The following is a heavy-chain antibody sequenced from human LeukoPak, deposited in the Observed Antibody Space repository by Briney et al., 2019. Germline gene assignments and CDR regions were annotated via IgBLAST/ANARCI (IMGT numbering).Heavy chain of an antibody. V-gene: IGHV1-18*01. J-gene: IGHJ4*02. CDR2: ISAYNGNT. CDR1: GYTFTSYG. Sequence: ASVKVSCKASGYTFTSYGINWVRQAPGQGLEWMGWISAYNGNTNYAQKLQGRVTMTTDTSTSTAYMELRSLRSDDTAVYYCARATGYYGSGSYYNPLSARWDYFDYWGQGTLVTVSS. D-gene: IGHD3-10*01. CDR3: ARATGYYGSGSYYNPLSARWDYFDY.